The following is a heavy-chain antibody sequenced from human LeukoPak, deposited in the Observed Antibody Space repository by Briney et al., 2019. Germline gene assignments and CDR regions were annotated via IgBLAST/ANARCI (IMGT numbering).Heavy chain of an antibody. CDR2: IYPGDSDT. CDR1: GYTFSSYW. Sequence: EESLKISCKGSGYTFSSYWIGCGRQMPGKGLQWLVIIYPGDSDTRYSPSLQGQVTISVDTSIGTAYLQWSSLKASDTAIYYSARQNDFRLDDCSQGTLVTVYS. V-gene: IGHV5-51*01. D-gene: IGHD3-3*01. J-gene: IGHJ4*02. CDR3: ARQNDFRLDD.